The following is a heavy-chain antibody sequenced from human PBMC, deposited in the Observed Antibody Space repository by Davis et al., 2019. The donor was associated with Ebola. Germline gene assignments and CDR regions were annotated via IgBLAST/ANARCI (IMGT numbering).Heavy chain of an antibody. CDR1: GYTSRNYG. V-gene: IGHV1-18*04. J-gene: IGHJ6*04. CDR3: ASPLKSRLWYGMDV. Sequence: ASVTVSCKASGYTSRNYGFAWARQAPRQGLEWMGWISPYNGNTKYAEKLQDRVTMTTDTSTSTAYMELRSLRSDDTAVYYCASPLKSRLWYGMDVWGKGTTVTVSS. CDR2: ISPYNGNT.